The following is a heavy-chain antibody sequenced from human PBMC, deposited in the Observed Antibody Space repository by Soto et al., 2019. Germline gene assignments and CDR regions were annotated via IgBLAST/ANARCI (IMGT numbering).Heavy chain of an antibody. CDR3: ARAIGPTLFDY. CDR2: IGTTGDT. J-gene: IGHJ4*02. Sequence: LRLSCSASGFIFSSYDMHWVRQGPGKGLEWVSAIGTTGDTNYAGSVKGRFTISRENAKNSLYLQLNSLRAGDTAIYFCARAIGPTLFDYWGQGALVTVSS. CDR1: GFIFSSYD. V-gene: IGHV3-13*04. D-gene: IGHD3-22*01.